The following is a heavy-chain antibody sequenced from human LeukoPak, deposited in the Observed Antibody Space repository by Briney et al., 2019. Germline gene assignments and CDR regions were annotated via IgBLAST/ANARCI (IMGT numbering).Heavy chain of an antibody. J-gene: IGHJ4*02. D-gene: IGHD3-22*01. CDR1: GFTFDEYA. Sequence: GGSLRLSCAASGFTFDEYAIHWVRQAPGKGLEWVSGISWNSGIIGYADSVKGRFTISRDNAKNSLYLQMNSLRAEDTALYYCAKARSFYYYDSSGYSSPFDYWGQGTLVTVSS. V-gene: IGHV3-9*01. CDR3: AKARSFYYYDSSGYSSPFDY. CDR2: ISWNSGII.